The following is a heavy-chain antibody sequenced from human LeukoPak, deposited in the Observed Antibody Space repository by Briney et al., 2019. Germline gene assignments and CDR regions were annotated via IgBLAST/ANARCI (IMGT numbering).Heavy chain of an antibody. CDR2: IYWNDDK. V-gene: IGHV2-5*08. CDR3: AHRGYYDSSGYYRKRYYFDY. D-gene: IGHD3-22*01. J-gene: IGHJ4*02. Sequence: SGPALVKPTQTLTLTCAFSGFSLSTSGMCVSWIRQPPGKALEWLALIYWNDDKRYSPSLKSRLTITKDTSKNQVVLTMTNMDPVDTATYYCAHRGYYDSSGYYRKRYYFDYWGQGTLVTVSS. CDR1: GFSLSTSGMC.